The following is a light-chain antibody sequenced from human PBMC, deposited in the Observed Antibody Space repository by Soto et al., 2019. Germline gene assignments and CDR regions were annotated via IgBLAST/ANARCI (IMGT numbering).Light chain of an antibody. V-gene: IGKV1-9*01. CDR3: QQLNSYPHT. Sequence: DIQLTQSPSFLSASVGDRVTITCRASQGISSYLAWYQQNPGKAPKLLIYTASTLQSGVPSRFSGSGSGTELTLTISSPQPEDFATYYCQQLNSYPHTFGGGTNVEIK. J-gene: IGKJ4*01. CDR2: TAS. CDR1: QGISSY.